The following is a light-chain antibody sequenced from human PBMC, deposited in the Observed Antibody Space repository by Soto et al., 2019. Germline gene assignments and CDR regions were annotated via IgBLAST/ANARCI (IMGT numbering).Light chain of an antibody. CDR2: MIS. CDR1: QSLVHSDGNIY. J-gene: IGKJ2*01. CDR3: MQATQAYT. Sequence: DIVLTQIPLSSPVTLGQPASISCRSSQSLVHSDGNIYLTWLQQRPGQPPRLLIYMISNRFSGVPDRCSGSGAGTDFTLKIIMVEADDVGVYYCMQATQAYTFGHGTKLESK. V-gene: IGKV2-24*01.